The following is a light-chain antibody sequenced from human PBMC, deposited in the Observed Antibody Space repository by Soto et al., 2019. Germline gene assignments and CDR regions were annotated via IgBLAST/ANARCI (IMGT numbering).Light chain of an antibody. J-gene: IGLJ1*01. CDR3: CSYIGHYIYV. CDR1: MRDVGAYNL. V-gene: IGLV2-14*01. CDR2: EVR. Sequence: QSALTQPASVSGSPGQSITISCAGTMRDVGAYNLVSWYQQHPGRAPQLIIYEVRNRPSGISFRFSGSKSGNTASLTISGLQAEDEADYYCCSYIGHYIYVFGTGTKVTVL.